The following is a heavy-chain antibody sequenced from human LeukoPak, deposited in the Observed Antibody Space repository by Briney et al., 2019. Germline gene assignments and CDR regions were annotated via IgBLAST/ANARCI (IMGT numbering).Heavy chain of an antibody. V-gene: IGHV1-69*05. J-gene: IGHJ6*03. Sequence: SVKVSCTASGGTFSSYAISWVRQAPGQGPEWMGGIIPILGTANYAQKFQGRVTITTDESTSTAYMELSSLRSEDTAVYYCARESSIVGATTNYYYYYMDVWGKGTTVTVSS. CDR2: IIPILGTA. D-gene: IGHD1-26*01. CDR3: ARESSIVGATTNYYYYYMDV. CDR1: GGTFSSYA.